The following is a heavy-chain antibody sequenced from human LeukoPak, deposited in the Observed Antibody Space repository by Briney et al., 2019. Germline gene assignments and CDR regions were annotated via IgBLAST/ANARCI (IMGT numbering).Heavy chain of an antibody. V-gene: IGHV3-21*01. CDR2: ISSSSSYI. CDR3: ARDFTMVRGVPYYYGMDV. D-gene: IGHD3-10*01. Sequence: GGSLRLSCAASGFTFSSYSMNWVRQAPGKGLEWVPSISSSSSYIYYADSVKGRFTISRDNAKNSLYLQMNSLRAEDTAVYYCARDFTMVRGVPYYYGMDVWGKGTTVTVSS. CDR1: GFTFSSYS. J-gene: IGHJ6*04.